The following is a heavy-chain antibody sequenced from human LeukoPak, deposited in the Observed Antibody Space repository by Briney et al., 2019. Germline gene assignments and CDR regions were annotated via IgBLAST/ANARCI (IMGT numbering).Heavy chain of an antibody. CDR2: IYYSGST. Sequence: SETLSLTCTVSGGSISGSSYYWGWIRQPPGKGLEWIESIYYSGSTYYNPSLKSRVTISLGTCKNQFSLKLSSVTAADTAVYYCGRAVYSYYYYYMDVWGKGTTVTVSS. J-gene: IGHJ6*03. D-gene: IGHD1-14*01. V-gene: IGHV4-39*01. CDR3: GRAVYSYYYYYMDV. CDR1: GGSISGSSYY.